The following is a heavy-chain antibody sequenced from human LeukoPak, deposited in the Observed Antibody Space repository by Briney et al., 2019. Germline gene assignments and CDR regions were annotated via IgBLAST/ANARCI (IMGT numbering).Heavy chain of an antibody. J-gene: IGHJ4*02. CDR1: GFTFSNYW. CDR2: INSDGSRS. V-gene: IGHV3-74*01. Sequence: GGSLRLSCAASGFTFSNYWMHWVRQAPGKGLVWVSRINSDGSRSSYEDSVKRRFTTSRDNAKNPLYLQVNSLRDEDTAVYYCARGRRSYYFDYWGQGTLVTVSS. CDR3: ARGRRSYYFDY.